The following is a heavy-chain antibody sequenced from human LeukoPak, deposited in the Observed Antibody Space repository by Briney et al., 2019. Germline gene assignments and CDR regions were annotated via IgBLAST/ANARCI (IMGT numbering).Heavy chain of an antibody. CDR2: IYYSGST. CDR3: AGGNGSGSPVSVFDY. Sequence: SETLSLTCTVSGGSISSGDYYWSWIRQPPGKGLEWIGYIYYSGSTYYNPSLKSRVTISVDTSKNQFSLKLSSVTAADTAVCYCAGGNGSGSPVSVFDYWGQGTLVTVSS. D-gene: IGHD3-10*01. V-gene: IGHV4-30-4*01. J-gene: IGHJ4*02. CDR1: GGSISSGDYY.